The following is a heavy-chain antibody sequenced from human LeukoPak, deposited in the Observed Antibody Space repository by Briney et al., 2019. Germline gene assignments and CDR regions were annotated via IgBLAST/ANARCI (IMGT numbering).Heavy chain of an antibody. CDR1: GGSISSGDYY. V-gene: IGHV4-30-4*08. J-gene: IGHJ4*02. CDR2: IYYSGST. Sequence: SETLSLTCTVSGGSISSGDYYWSWLRQPPGTGLEWIGYIYYSGSTYYNPSLKSRVTISVDTSKNQFSLKLSSVTAADTAVYYCARGSDSSSWFRMYYFDYWGQGTLVTVSS. CDR3: ARGSDSSSWFRMYYFDY. D-gene: IGHD6-13*01.